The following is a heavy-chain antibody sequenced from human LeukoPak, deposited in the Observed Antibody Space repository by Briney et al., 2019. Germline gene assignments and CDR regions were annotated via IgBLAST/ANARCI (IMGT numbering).Heavy chain of an antibody. V-gene: IGHV4-34*01. CDR2: INHSGST. CDR1: GGSFSGYY. CDR3: ASYDSSGYPNDDAFDI. J-gene: IGHJ3*02. D-gene: IGHD3-22*01. Sequence: SETLSLTCAVYGGSFSGYYWSWIRQPPGKGLEWIGEINHSGSTNYNPSLKSRVTISVDTSKNQFSLKLSSVTAADTAVYYFASYDSSGYPNDDAFDIWGQGTMVTVSS.